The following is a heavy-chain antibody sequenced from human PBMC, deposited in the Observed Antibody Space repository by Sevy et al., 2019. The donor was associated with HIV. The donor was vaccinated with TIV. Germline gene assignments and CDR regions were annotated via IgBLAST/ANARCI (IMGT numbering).Heavy chain of an antibody. CDR3: ARDPEKYYYDSSGYYAR. Sequence: ASVKVSCKASGYTFTGYYMHWVRQAPGQGLEWMGRINPNSGGTNYAQKFQGRVTMTRDTSISTAYMELSRLRSDDTAVYYCARDPEKYYYDSSGYYARWGQGTLVTVSS. J-gene: IGHJ4*02. CDR1: GYTFTGYY. V-gene: IGHV1-2*06. CDR2: INPNSGGT. D-gene: IGHD3-22*01.